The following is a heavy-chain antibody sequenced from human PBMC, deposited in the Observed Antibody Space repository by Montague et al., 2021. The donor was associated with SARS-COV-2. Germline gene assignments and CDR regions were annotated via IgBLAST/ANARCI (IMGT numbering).Heavy chain of an antibody. J-gene: IGHJ4*02. CDR1: GFPFSGYW. D-gene: IGHD1-14*01. CDR2: IEENGGEK. Sequence: RLSWSASGFPFSGYWVSWFRQAPGKGPEWVAEIEENGGEKNYVDSVKGRFTISRDNAKNSLYLHMNSLRGEDTALYFCARANPRGASWAYWGQGTLVTVSS. V-gene: IGHV3-7*01. CDR3: ARANPRGASWAY.